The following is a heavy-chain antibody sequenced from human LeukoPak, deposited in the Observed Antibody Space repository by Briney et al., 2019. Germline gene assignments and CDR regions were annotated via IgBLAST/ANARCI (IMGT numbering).Heavy chain of an antibody. D-gene: IGHD6-13*01. CDR3: AKNEVAAAAYYYYGMDV. CDR2: ISSGGSTL. J-gene: IGHJ6*02. CDR1: GFTFNKYY. Sequence: GGSLRLSCSASGFTFNKYYMSWIRQAPGKGLEWISYISSGGSTLKYADSVRGRFTISRDNAKNTLYLQMNSLRAEDTALYYCAKNEVAAAAYYYYGMDVWGQGTTVTVSS. V-gene: IGHV3-11*01.